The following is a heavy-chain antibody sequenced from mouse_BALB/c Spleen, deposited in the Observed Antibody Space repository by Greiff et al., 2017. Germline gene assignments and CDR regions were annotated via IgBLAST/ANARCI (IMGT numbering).Heavy chain of an antibody. CDR2: ISSGGSYT. J-gene: IGHJ4*01. D-gene: IGHD2-1*01. CDR1: GFTFSSYT. V-gene: IGHV5-6-4*01. CDR3: TREGGIYYGNYFYAMDY. Sequence: EVMLVESGGGLVKPGGSLKLSCAASGFTFSSYTMSWVRQTPEKRLEWVATISSGGSYTYYPDSVKGRFTISRDNAKNTLYLQMSSLKSEDTAMYYCTREGGIYYGNYFYAMDYWGQGTSVTVSS.